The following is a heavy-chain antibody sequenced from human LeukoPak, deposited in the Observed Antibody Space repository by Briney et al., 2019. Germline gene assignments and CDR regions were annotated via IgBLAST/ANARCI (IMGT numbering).Heavy chain of an antibody. CDR2: VLKDGSNK. Sequence: GSLRLSCAASGFTFSSYRMDWVRQAPGKGLEGVAVVLKDGSNKYYGDSDSVKGRFTISRDNSKNTLYLQMNSLRADDTAVYYCAKGISGYSGYDDAFDIWGQGTMVTVSS. J-gene: IGHJ3*02. CDR3: AKGISGYSGYDDAFDI. CDR1: GFTFSSYR. V-gene: IGHV3-30*18. D-gene: IGHD5-12*01.